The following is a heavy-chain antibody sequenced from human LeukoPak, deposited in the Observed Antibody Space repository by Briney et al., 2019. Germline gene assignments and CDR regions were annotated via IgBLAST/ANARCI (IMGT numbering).Heavy chain of an antibody. CDR3: ARGRGYDYVWGDYYYHMDV. CDR2: INSDGSST. Sequence: GGTLRLSCAASGFTFSSYWMHWVRQAPGKGLVWVSRINSDGSSTSYADSVKGRFTTSRDNAKNSLYLQMNSLRAEDTAVYYCARGRGYDYVWGDYYYHMDVWGKGTTVTISS. CDR1: GFTFSSYW. V-gene: IGHV3-74*01. D-gene: IGHD3-16*01. J-gene: IGHJ6*03.